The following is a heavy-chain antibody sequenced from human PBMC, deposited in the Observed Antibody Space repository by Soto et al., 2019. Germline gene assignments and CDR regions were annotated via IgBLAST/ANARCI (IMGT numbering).Heavy chain of an antibody. CDR2: ISAYSGNT. Sequence: ASVKVSCKASGYTFTSYGISWVRQAPGQGLEWMGWISAYSGNTNYAQKLQGRVTMTTDTSTSTAYMELRSLRSDDTAVYYCARPGYSGSFNHAFDIWGQGTMVTVSS. CDR1: GYTFTSYG. D-gene: IGHD1-26*01. J-gene: IGHJ3*02. V-gene: IGHV1-18*01. CDR3: ARPGYSGSFNHAFDI.